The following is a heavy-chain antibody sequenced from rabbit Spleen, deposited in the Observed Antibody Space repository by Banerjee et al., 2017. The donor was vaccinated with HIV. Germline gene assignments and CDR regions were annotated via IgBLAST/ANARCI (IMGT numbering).Heavy chain of an antibody. CDR2: IYTAGGST. D-gene: IGHD1-1*01. CDR3: ARLSSGAFNL. J-gene: IGHJ4*01. Sequence: QEQLVESGGGLVQPEGSLTLTCTASGFSFSDIYWISWVRQAPGKGLEWIAYIYTAGGSTYYASWAKGRFTITRSTSLNTVTLQLNSLTGADTATYFCARLSSGAFNLWGPGTLVTVS. CDR1: GFSFSDIYW. V-gene: IGHV1S47*01.